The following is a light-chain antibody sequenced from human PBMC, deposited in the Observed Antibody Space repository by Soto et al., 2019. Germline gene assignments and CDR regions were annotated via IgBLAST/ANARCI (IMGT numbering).Light chain of an antibody. V-gene: IGKV3-15*01. J-gene: IGKJ1*01. CDR3: QQYAGSPRT. CDR1: QSVGSD. CDR2: GAS. Sequence: EIMMTQSPATLSVSPGERATLSCRASQSVGSDLAWYQQKPGQAPRLLIYGASTRATGIPARFSGSGSGTDFTLTINRVEPEDFAVYFCQQYAGSPRTFGQGTKVAIK.